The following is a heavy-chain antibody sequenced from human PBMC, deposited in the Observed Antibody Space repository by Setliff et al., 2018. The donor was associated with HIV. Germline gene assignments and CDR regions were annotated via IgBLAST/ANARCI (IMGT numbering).Heavy chain of an antibody. Sequence: GGSLRLSCAASGFTFSDYGMHWVRQAPGKGLDWVAVIWDDGDNEYYADSVKGRFTISRDNSKNTLYLQMNSLRAEDTAVYYCAKGGDSHYWGQGTLVTVSS. V-gene: IGHV3-33*06. CDR1: GFTFSDYG. CDR2: IWDDGDNE. J-gene: IGHJ4*02. CDR3: AKGGDSHY. D-gene: IGHD2-21*02.